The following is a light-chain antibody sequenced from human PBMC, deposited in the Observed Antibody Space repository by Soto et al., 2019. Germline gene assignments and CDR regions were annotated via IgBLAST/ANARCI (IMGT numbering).Light chain of an antibody. V-gene: IGLV2-14*01. CDR1: SSDVGGYNY. CDR3: SSYTSSSTPHYV. Sequence: QSVLTQPASVSGSAGQSITISCTGTSSDVGGYNYVSWYQQHPGKAPKLMIYEVSNRPSGVSNRFSGSKSGNTASLTISGLQAEDEADYYCSSYTSSSTPHYVFGTGTKVTVL. CDR2: EVS. J-gene: IGLJ1*01.